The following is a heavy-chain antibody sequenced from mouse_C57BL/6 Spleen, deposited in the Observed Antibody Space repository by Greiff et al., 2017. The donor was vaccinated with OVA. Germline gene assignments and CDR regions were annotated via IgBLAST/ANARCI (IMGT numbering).Heavy chain of an antibody. CDR2: IDPSDSYT. CDR3: YYDYDWGAMDY. D-gene: IGHD2-4*01. Sequence: QVQLQQPGAELVRPGTSVTLSCKASGYTFTSYWMHWVKQRPGQGLEWIGVIDPSDSYTNYNQKFKGKATLTVDTSSSTAYMQLSSLTSEDSAVYYCYYDYDWGAMDYWGQGTSVTVSS. J-gene: IGHJ4*01. V-gene: IGHV1-59*01. CDR1: GYTFTSYW.